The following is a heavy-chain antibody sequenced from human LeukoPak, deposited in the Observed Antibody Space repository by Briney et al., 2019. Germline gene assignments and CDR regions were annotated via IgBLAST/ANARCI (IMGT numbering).Heavy chain of an antibody. V-gene: IGHV1-2*02. CDR3: ARPTHRLTVTTAIDY. CDR1: VYTFTGFY. CDR2: INPKNGAT. Sequence: ASVTVSFKPSVYTFTGFYIHWVRQAPGQGLQWMGWINPKNGATKYSQNFRGRVTMTRDTSIDTAYMELSSLTSDDTAIYYCARPTHRLTVTTAIDYWGQGTLVTVSS. D-gene: IGHD4-17*01. J-gene: IGHJ4*02.